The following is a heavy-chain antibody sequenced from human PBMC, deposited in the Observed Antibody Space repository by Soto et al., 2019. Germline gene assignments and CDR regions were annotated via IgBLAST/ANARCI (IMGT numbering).Heavy chain of an antibody. D-gene: IGHD4-17*01. CDR3: ARGNRFVLGYGDLHGGGYYYYGMDV. CDR2: IIPILGIA. J-gene: IGHJ6*02. CDR1: GGTFSSYT. V-gene: IGHV1-69*02. Sequence: SVTVSCQASGGTFSSYTISWVRQAPGQGLEWMGRIIPILGIANYAQKFQGRVTITADKSTSTAYMELSSLRSEDTAVYYCARGNRFVLGYGDLHGGGYYYYGMDVWGQGTTVTVSS.